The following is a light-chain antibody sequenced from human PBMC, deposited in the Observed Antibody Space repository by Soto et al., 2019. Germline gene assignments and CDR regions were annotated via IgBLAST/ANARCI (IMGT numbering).Light chain of an antibody. Sequence: QSALTQPPSASGSPGQSVTISCTGTKNDIGVYDFVSWYQHHPGKAPRLIIYEVVQRPSGVPDRFSGSKSGNTASLTVSGLQAADEAHYFCKSYAGSNTYVFGSGTQLTVL. V-gene: IGLV2-8*01. CDR2: EVV. CDR3: KSYAGSNTYV. J-gene: IGLJ7*01. CDR1: KNDIGVYDF.